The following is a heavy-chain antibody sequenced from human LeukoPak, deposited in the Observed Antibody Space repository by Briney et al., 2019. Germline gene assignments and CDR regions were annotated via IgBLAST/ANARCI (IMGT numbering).Heavy chain of an antibody. V-gene: IGHV3-74*01. D-gene: IGHD2/OR15-2a*01. Sequence: PGGSLRLSCAASGFTFSSYWMHWVRQAPGKGLVWVSRISTDGSSTTYADSVKGRFTISRDNVKNTLFLQMNSLRAEDTAVYYCASYLTSIPPGVDVWGQGTTVTVSS. CDR2: ISTDGSST. CDR3: ASYLTSIPPGVDV. CDR1: GFTFSSYW. J-gene: IGHJ6*02.